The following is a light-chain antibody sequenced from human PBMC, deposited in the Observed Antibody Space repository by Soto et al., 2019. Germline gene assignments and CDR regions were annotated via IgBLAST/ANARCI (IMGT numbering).Light chain of an antibody. CDR1: ENIFYNPHNKNY. J-gene: IGKJ2*01. CDR3: HQYYSTPPHT. Sequence: DIEMTQSPDSLAVSLGERATITCRSSENIFYNPHNKNYLAWYQQKPGQPPKLLIYWASTRESGVPDRFSGSGSGTDFTLTISSLQAEDVATYYCHQYYSTPPHTFGQGTRVEI. V-gene: IGKV4-1*01. CDR2: WAS.